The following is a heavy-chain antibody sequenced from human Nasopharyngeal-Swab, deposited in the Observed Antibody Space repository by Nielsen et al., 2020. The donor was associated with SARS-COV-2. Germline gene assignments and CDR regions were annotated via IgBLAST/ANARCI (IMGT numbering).Heavy chain of an antibody. CDR3: ASIVGAVGTIAMDV. V-gene: IGHV4-61*01. CDR2: IYYSGSP. Sequence: ETLSITCTVSGGSVRSDFYYWSWIRQPQGKGLEWIGHIYYSGSPNYKPSLKSRVTISVDTSKNQFSLKLNSVTAADTAVYYCASIVGAVGTIAMDVWGQGTTVTVSS. J-gene: IGHJ6*02. CDR1: GGSVRSDFYY. D-gene: IGHD6-13*01.